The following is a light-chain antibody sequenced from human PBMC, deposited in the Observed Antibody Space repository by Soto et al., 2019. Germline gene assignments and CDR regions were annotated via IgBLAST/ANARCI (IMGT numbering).Light chain of an antibody. CDR3: QQYGASFLT. CDR2: AAS. J-gene: IGKJ5*01. V-gene: IGKV3-20*01. CDR1: QSVDSSY. Sequence: EIVVTQSPGTLSLSPGERATLFCRASQSVDSSYLAWYQQKPGQAPRLLIYAASSRAAGVPDRFGGSGSGTDFTLTISRLEPEDFAVYYCQQYGASFLTFGQGTRLEIK.